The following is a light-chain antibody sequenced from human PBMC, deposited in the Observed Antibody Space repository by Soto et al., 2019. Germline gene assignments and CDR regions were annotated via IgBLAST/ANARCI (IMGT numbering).Light chain of an antibody. Sequence: ALTQPASGSGSPGQSITISCTGTRRDVVGYNYVSWYQQPPGKAPKLMIYDVSNRPSGVSNRFSGSKSGNTASLTIPGLQAEDEADYYCTSYTRTSSTTYVFGTGTKVTVL. CDR1: RRDVVGYNY. J-gene: IGLJ1*01. CDR2: DVS. CDR3: TSYTRTSSTTYV. V-gene: IGLV2-14*01.